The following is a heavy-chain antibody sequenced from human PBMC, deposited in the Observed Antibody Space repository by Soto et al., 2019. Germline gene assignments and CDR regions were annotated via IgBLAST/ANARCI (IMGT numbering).Heavy chain of an antibody. CDR3: ARGVHYDSSGYYYFY. V-gene: IGHV1-69*13. J-gene: IGHJ4*02. Sequence: SVKVSCKASGGTFSTYAIDWVRQAPGQGLEWMGGIIPLFGTAKYAQTFQGRITITADESTNTAYMELRGLRAQDTAVYYCARGVHYDSSGYYYFYWGQGTLVTVSS. D-gene: IGHD3-22*01. CDR1: GGTFSTYA. CDR2: IIPLFGTA.